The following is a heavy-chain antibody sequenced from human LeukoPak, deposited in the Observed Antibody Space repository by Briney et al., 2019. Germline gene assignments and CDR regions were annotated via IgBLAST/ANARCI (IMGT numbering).Heavy chain of an antibody. Sequence: SETLSLTCAVYGGSFSGYYWSWIRQPPGKGLEWIGEINHSGSTNYNPSLKSRVTISVDTPKNQFSLKLSSVTAADTAVYYCARGEGPDAFDIWGQGTMVTVSS. CDR3: ARGEGPDAFDI. CDR2: INHSGST. J-gene: IGHJ3*02. V-gene: IGHV4-34*01. CDR1: GGSFSGYY.